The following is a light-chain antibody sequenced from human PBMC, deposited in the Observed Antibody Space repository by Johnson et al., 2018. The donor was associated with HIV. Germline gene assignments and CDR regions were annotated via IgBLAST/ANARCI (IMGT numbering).Light chain of an antibody. CDR1: SSNIGNNF. CDR3: GTWDNSLSAFV. V-gene: IGLV1-51*02. CDR2: ENN. J-gene: IGLJ1*01. Sequence: QSVLTQPPSVSAAPGQKVTISCSGSSSNIGNNFVSWYQQVPGTAPKLLIYENNKRPSGIPDRFSGSKSGTSATLGITGLQTGDEAEYYCGTWDNSLSAFVFGSGTKVAVL.